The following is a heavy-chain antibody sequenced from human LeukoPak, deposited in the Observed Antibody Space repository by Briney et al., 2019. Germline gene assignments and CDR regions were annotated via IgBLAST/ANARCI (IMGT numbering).Heavy chain of an antibody. J-gene: IGHJ4*02. V-gene: IGHV3-30*03. CDR1: GFTFSSYG. CDR3: ATSIMNWVPFDY. Sequence: GGSLRLSCTASGFTFSSYGMHWVRQAPGKGLEWVAVISYDGSNKYYADSVKGRFTISRDNSKNTLYLQMNSLRAEDTAVYYCATSIMNWVPFDYWGQGTLVTVSS. D-gene: IGHD3-16*01. CDR2: ISYDGSNK.